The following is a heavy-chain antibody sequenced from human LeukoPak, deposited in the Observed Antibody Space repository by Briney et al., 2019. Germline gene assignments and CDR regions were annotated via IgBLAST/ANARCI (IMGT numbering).Heavy chain of an antibody. CDR1: GFTFSSYG. J-gene: IGHJ4*02. CDR2: ISYDGSNE. D-gene: IGHD2-15*01. CDR3: AKGQGYCSGGSCYSAGDY. V-gene: IGHV3-30*18. Sequence: PGGSLRLSCAASGFTFSSYGMHWVRQAPGKGLEWVAVISYDGSNEYYADSVKGRFTISRDNSKNTLYLQMNSLRAEDTAVYYCAKGQGYCSGGSCYSAGDYWGQGTLVTVSS.